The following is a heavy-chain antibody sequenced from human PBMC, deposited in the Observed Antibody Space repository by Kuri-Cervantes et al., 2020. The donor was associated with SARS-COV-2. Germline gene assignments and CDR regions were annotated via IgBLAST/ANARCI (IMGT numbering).Heavy chain of an antibody. D-gene: IGHD7-27*01. V-gene: IGHV6-1*01. Sequence: SQTLSLTCPISGDSVSSKIAAWNWIRQSPSRGLEWLGRTYYRSKWYDDYAVSVKSRISINPDTSKNQFSLHLNSVTPEDTAVYYCARGTNWPPDGWFDPWGQGTLVTVSS. J-gene: IGHJ5*02. CDR3: ARGTNWPPDGWFDP. CDR1: GDSVSSKIAA. CDR2: TYYRSKWYD.